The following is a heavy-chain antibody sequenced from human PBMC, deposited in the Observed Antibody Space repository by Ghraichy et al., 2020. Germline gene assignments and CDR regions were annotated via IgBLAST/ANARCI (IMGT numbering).Heavy chain of an antibody. D-gene: IGHD2-15*01. CDR3: ARKGYTNTRADAFDI. J-gene: IGHJ3*02. Sequence: GESLNISCAASGFTFSTYVMHWVRQAPGTGLEWVSVTGGSGENTNYADSVKGRFTISRENSKNTVYLQLNSLIAEDTAVYYCARKGYTNTRADAFDIWGQGTMVTVSS. V-gene: IGHV3-23*01. CDR2: TGGSGENT. CDR1: GFTFSTYV.